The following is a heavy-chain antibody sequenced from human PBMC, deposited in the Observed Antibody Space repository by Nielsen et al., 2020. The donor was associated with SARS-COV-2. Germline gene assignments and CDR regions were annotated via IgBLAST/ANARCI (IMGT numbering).Heavy chain of an antibody. V-gene: IGHV4-30-4*01. CDR2: IYYSGST. J-gene: IGHJ6*02. Sequence: SETLSLTCTVSGGSISSGDYYWSWIRQPPGKGLEWIGYIYYSGSTYYNPSLKSRVTISVDTSKNQFSLKLSSVTAADTAVYYCARDLIGAGYYYFMDVWGQGTTVTVSS. CDR1: GGSISSGDYY. D-gene: IGHD6-19*01. CDR3: ARDLIGAGYYYFMDV.